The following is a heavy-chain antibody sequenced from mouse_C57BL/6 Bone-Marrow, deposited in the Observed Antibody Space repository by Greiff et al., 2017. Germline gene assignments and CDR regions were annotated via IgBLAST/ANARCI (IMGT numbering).Heavy chain of an antibody. V-gene: IGHV1-15*01. J-gene: IGHJ3*01. CDR3: TKSWFAY. Sequence: VQLQQSGAELVRPGASVTLSCKASGYTFTDYEMHWVKQTPVHGLEWIGAIDPETGGTADNQKFKGKAILTADKSSSTAYMELRSLTSEDSAVYYCTKSWFAYWGQGTLVTVSA. CDR1: GYTFTDYE. CDR2: IDPETGGT.